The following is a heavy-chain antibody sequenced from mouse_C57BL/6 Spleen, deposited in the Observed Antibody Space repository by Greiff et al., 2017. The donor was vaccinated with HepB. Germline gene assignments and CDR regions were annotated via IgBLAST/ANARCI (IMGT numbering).Heavy chain of an antibody. CDR1: GYTFTDYE. Sequence: VQLQQSGAELVRPGASVTLSCKSSGYTFTDYEMHWVKQTPVHGLEWIGAIDPETGGTAYNQKFKGKAILTADKSSSTAYMELRSLTSEDSAVYYCTRGGRNWGQGTLVTVSA. D-gene: IGHD6-1*01. V-gene: IGHV1-15*01. J-gene: IGHJ3*01. CDR2: IDPETGGT. CDR3: TRGGRN.